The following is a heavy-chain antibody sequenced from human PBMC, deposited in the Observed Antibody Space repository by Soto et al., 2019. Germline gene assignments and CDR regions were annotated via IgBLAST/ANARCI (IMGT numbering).Heavy chain of an antibody. CDR2: IYYSGST. V-gene: IGHV4-31*03. J-gene: IGHJ3*02. CDR1: GGSISSGGYY. D-gene: IGHD3-22*01. Sequence: QLLESGPGLVKPSQTLSLTCTVSGGSISSGGYYWSWIRQHPGKGLEWIGYIYYSGSTYYNPSLKSRVTISVDTSKNQFSLKLSSVTAADTAVYYCARTSTYYYDSSGYKEHFDIWGQGTMVTVSS. CDR3: ARTSTYYYDSSGYKEHFDI.